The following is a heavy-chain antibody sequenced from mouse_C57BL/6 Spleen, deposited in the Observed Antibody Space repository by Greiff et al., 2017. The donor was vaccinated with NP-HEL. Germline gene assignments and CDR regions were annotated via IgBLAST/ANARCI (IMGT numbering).Heavy chain of an antibody. CDR3: AIMVTTGGFDY. Sequence: QVQLKQSGAELVMPGASVKLSCKASGYTFTSYWMHWVKQRPGQGLEWIGEIDPSDSYTNYNQKFKGKSTLTVDKSSSTAYMQLSSLTSEDSAVYYCAIMVTTGGFDYWGQGTTLTVSS. D-gene: IGHD2-2*01. J-gene: IGHJ2*01. CDR1: GYTFTSYW. V-gene: IGHV1-69*01. CDR2: IDPSDSYT.